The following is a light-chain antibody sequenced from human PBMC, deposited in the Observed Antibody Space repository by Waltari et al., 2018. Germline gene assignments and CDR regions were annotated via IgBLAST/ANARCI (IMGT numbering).Light chain of an antibody. CDR1: QSVSSSY. CDR3: QQYGSSPIT. CDR2: GTS. V-gene: IGKV3-20*01. J-gene: IGKJ5*01. Sequence: EIVLTQSPGTLSLSPGERATLSCRASQSVSSSYLAWYQQKPGQAPRLLIYGTSRRATGIPDSFSGRGSGTDFTLTISRLEPEDFAMYYCQQYGSSPITFGQGTRLEIK.